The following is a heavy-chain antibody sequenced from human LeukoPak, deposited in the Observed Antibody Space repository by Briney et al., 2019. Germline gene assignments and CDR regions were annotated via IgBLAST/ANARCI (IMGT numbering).Heavy chain of an antibody. J-gene: IGHJ4*02. V-gene: IGHV3-7*01. CDR1: GFTFSSYW. D-gene: IGHD1-20*01. CDR2: IKQDGSEK. Sequence: GGSLRLPCAASGFTFSSYWMHWVRQAPGKGLEWVANIKQDGSEKYYVDSVKGRFTISRDNAKNSLYLQMNSLRAEDTAVYYCARLLVYNSGGEAFDHWGQGTLVTVSS. CDR3: ARLLVYNSGGEAFDH.